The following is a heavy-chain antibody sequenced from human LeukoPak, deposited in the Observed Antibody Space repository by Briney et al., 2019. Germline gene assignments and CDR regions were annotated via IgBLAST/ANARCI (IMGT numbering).Heavy chain of an antibody. CDR2: IRYDGSNK. CDR1: GFTFSSYG. CDR3: ARESYYYDSSGYYLGYYFDY. J-gene: IGHJ4*02. V-gene: IGHV3-30*02. D-gene: IGHD3-22*01. Sequence: PGGSLRLSCAASGFTFSSYGMHWVRQAPGKGLEWVAFIRYDGSNKYYADSVKGRFTISRDNAKNSLYLQMNSLRAEDTAVYYCARESYYYDSSGYYLGYYFDYWGQGTLVTVSS.